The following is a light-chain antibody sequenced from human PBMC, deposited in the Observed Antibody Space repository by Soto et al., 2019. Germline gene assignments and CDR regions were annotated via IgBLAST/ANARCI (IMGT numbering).Light chain of an antibody. CDR3: GTWDSSLSAGRV. V-gene: IGLV2-23*01. CDR1: TSNVGTYKF. CDR2: EGS. Sequence: QSALTQPASVSGSPGQSITISCTGTTSNVGTYKFVSWYQYHPGKAPKLIIYEGSKRPSGVSSRFSGSKSGNTASLTISGLQADDDGDYYCGTWDSSLSAGRVFGTGTKVTVL. J-gene: IGLJ1*01.